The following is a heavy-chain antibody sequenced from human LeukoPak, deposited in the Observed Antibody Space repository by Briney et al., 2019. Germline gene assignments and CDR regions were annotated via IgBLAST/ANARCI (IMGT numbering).Heavy chain of an antibody. D-gene: IGHD5-24*01. J-gene: IGHJ4*02. CDR2: IYYSGST. V-gene: IGHV4-59*01. CDR1: GGSISSYY. Sequence: SETLSLTCTVSGGSISSYYWSWIRQPPGKGLEWIGYIYYSGSTNYNPFLKSRVTISVDTSKNQFSLKLSSVTAADTAVYYCARGASGYNLNYWGQGTLVTVSS. CDR3: ARGASGYNLNY.